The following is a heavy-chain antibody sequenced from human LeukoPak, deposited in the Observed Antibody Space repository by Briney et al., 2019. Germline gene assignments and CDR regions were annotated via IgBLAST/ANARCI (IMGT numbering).Heavy chain of an antibody. CDR3: ARASSRPGFGGVIVIRRIGRAFDI. J-gene: IGHJ3*02. CDR2: VDHTGST. V-gene: IGHV4-59*01. D-gene: IGHD3-16*02. CDR1: DDSITMYY. Sequence: PSETLSLTCSVSDDSITMYYWTWIRQPPGKGLEWIGHVDHTGSTNFNPSLNGRVSISRDTTKNLFSLKLSSVTAADTAVYYCARASSRPGFGGVIVIRRIGRAFDIWGQGTMVTVSS.